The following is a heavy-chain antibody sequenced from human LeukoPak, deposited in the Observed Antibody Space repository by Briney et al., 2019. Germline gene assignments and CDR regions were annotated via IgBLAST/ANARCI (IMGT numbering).Heavy chain of an antibody. CDR1: GGSISSYY. CDR2: IYYSGST. J-gene: IGHJ6*02. Sequence: SETLSLTCTVPGGSISSYYWSWIRQPAGKGLEWIGSIYYSGSTYYNPSLKSRVTISVDTSKNQFSLKLSSVTAADTAVYYCARHPDYYYYGMDVWGQGTTVTVSS. CDR3: ARHPDYYYYGMDV. V-gene: IGHV4-59*05.